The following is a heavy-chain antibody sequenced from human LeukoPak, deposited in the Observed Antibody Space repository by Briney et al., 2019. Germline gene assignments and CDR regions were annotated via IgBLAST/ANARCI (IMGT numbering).Heavy chain of an antibody. CDR2: ISAYNGNT. D-gene: IGHD6-19*01. Sequence: GASVKVSCKASGYTFTSYGISWVRQAPGQGLEWMGWISAYNGNTNYAQKLQGRVTMTTDTSTSTAYMELSSLRSEDTAVYYCARDSLRNRYSSGPSPFDYWGQGTLVTVSS. CDR3: ARDSLRNRYSSGPSPFDY. CDR1: GYTFTSYG. V-gene: IGHV1-18*01. J-gene: IGHJ4*02.